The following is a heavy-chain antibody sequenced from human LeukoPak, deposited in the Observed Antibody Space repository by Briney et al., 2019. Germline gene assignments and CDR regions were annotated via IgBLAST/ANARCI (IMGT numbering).Heavy chain of an antibody. V-gene: IGHV3-21*01. CDR2: ISYSSSYI. Sequence: GGSLRLSCAASGFSFSSYWMSWVRQAPGKGLEWVSSISYSSSYIYYADSVKGRFTISRDNAKNSLYLQMNSLRAEDTAVYYCARIAVTYTFDYWGQGTLVTVSS. J-gene: IGHJ4*02. CDR3: ARIAVTYTFDY. CDR1: GFSFSSYW. D-gene: IGHD4-17*01.